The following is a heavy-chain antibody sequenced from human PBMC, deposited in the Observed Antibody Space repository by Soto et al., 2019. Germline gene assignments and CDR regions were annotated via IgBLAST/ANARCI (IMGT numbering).Heavy chain of an antibody. CDR3: ARGVFRFLQWFDP. J-gene: IGHJ5*02. Sequence: PSETLSLTCAVSGGSFSGYYWSWIRQPPGKGLEWIGYVYYSGSTNYNPSLKSRATISLDTYRNQFSLKMTSMTSADTAFYYCARGVFRFLQWFDPWGQGTLVTVSS. D-gene: IGHD3-3*01. CDR1: GGSFSGYY. CDR2: VYYSGST. V-gene: IGHV4-59*13.